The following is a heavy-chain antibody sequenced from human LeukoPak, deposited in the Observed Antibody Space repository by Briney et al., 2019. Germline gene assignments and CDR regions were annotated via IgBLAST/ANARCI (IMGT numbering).Heavy chain of an antibody. Sequence: PGGSLRLSCAASGFTSSSYWMHWVRQAPGKGLVWVSRINSDGSSTDYVDSVKGRFTISRGSARNTAYLQMNSLRAEDTAVYYCVSRWELLHWGQGTLVTVSS. V-gene: IGHV3-74*01. CDR3: VSRWELLH. CDR2: INSDGSST. CDR1: GFTSSSYW. D-gene: IGHD1-26*01. J-gene: IGHJ4*02.